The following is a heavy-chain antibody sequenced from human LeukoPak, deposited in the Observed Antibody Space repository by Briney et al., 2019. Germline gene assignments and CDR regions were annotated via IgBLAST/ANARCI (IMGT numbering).Heavy chain of an antibody. CDR3: ARDPVDMATISDY. CDR1: GFTVSSNY. V-gene: IGHV3-66*01. Sequence: GGSLRLSCAASGFTVSSNYMSWVRQAPGKGLEGVSVIYSGGSTYYADSVKGRFTISRDNSKNTLYLQMNSLRAEDTAVYYCARDPVDMATISDYWGQGTLVTVSS. J-gene: IGHJ4*02. D-gene: IGHD5-24*01. CDR2: IYSGGST.